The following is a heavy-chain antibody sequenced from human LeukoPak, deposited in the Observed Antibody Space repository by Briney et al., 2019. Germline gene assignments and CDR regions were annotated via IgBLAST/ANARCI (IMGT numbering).Heavy chain of an antibody. CDR3: ATALNTYCSGGSCVAFDI. CDR1: GYTLTELS. J-gene: IGHJ3*02. Sequence: ASVKVSCKVSGYTLTELSVHWVRQAPGKGLEWMGGFDPEDGETIYAQKFQGRVTMTEDTSTDTAYMELSSLRSEDTAVYYCATALNTYCSGGSCVAFDIWGQGTMVTVSS. CDR2: FDPEDGET. V-gene: IGHV1-24*01. D-gene: IGHD2-15*01.